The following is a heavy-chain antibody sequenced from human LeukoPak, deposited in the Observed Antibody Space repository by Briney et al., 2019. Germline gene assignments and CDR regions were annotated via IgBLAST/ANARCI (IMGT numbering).Heavy chain of an antibody. CDR3: ARGVPQVVPAAIDFDY. Sequence: ASVKVSCKASGYTFTGYYMHWVRQAPGQGLEWMGWINPNSGGTNYAQKFQGSVTMTRGTSISTAYMELSRLRSDDTAVYYCARGVPQVVPAAIDFDYWGQGTLVTVSS. CDR1: GYTFTGYY. CDR2: INPNSGGT. D-gene: IGHD2-2*02. J-gene: IGHJ4*02. V-gene: IGHV1-2*02.